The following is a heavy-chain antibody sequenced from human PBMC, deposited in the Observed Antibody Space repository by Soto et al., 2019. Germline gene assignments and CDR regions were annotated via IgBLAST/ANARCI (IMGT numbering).Heavy chain of an antibody. J-gene: IGHJ4*02. CDR3: AREGRWLQYTTGFDY. Sequence: SESLRLTCAVSPYPISRGYYWAWIRHRPGKGLEWIAIIHRSGNTLYNPSLESRVAISIDTSKNQFPLKLSSVTAADTAFYYCAREGRWLQYTTGFDYWGQGTLVT. CDR1: PYPISRGYY. V-gene: IGHV4-38-2*02. CDR2: IHRSGNT. D-gene: IGHD5-12*01.